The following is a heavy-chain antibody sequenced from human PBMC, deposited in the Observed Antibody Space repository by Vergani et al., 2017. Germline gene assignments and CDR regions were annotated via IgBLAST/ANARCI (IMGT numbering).Heavy chain of an antibody. Sequence: QVQLQQWGAGLLKPSETLSLTCAVYGGSFSGYYWSWIRQPPGKGLEWIGYIYYSGSTYYNPSLKSRVTISVDTSKNQFSLKLSSVTAADTAVYYCARGRLPPTFDYWGQGTLVTVSS. J-gene: IGHJ4*02. D-gene: IGHD2-21*02. CDR1: GGSFSGYY. CDR2: IYYSGST. V-gene: IGHV4-34*01. CDR3: ARGRLPPTFDY.